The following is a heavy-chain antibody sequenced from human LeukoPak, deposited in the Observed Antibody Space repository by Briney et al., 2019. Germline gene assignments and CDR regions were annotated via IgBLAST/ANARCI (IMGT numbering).Heavy chain of an antibody. J-gene: IGHJ5*02. Sequence: SETLSLTCAVYGGSFSAYYWSWIRQPPGEGLEWIGETNHSGSTNYNPSLKSRVTISIDTSKNQFSLEMSSVTAADTAVYYCARGRGARSSRWYNWFDPWGQGTLVTVSS. CDR1: GGSFSAYY. CDR2: TNHSGST. V-gene: IGHV4-34*01. CDR3: ARGRGARSSRWYNWFDP. D-gene: IGHD6-13*01.